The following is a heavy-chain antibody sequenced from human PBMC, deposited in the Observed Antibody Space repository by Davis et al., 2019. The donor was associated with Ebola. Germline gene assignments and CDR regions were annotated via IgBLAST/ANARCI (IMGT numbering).Heavy chain of an antibody. J-gene: IGHJ1*01. CDR3: AKSRYCSSTSGYGAQYFQH. V-gene: IGHV5-51*01. D-gene: IGHD2-2*01. Sequence: GESLKISCKGSGYSFTSYWIGWVRQMPGQVLSCLVLIYPAYSDTRYSPSFQGQVIISADKSISTAYLQWSSLKASDTAMYYCAKSRYCSSTSGYGAQYFQHWGQGTLVTVSS. CDR1: GYSFTSYW. CDR2: IYPAYSDT.